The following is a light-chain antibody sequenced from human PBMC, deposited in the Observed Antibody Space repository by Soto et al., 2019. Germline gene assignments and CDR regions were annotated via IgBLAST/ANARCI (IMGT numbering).Light chain of an antibody. CDR2: STN. J-gene: IGLJ3*02. CDR1: SGSVSTSYY. V-gene: IGLV8-61*01. Sequence: QTVVTQEPSFSVSPGRTVTLTCGLSSGSVSTSYYPSWYQQTPGQAPRTLIYSTNTRSSGVPDRFSGSILGNKAALTITGAQAGDEADYYCALYMGSGIWMFGGGTKLTVL. CDR3: ALYMGSGIWM.